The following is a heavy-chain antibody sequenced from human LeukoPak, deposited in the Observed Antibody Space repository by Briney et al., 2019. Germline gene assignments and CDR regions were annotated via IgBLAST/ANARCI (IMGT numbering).Heavy chain of an antibody. V-gene: IGHV4-38-2*02. CDR2: INHSGST. J-gene: IGHJ5*02. CDR3: ARLRRITMVRGVIITCNWFDP. D-gene: IGHD3-10*01. Sequence: SETLSLTCTVSGYSISSGYYWGWIRQPPGKGLEWIGEINHSGSTNYNPSLKSRVTISVDTSKNQFSLKLSSVTAADTAVYYCARLRRITMVRGVIITCNWFDPWGQGTLVTVSS. CDR1: GYSISSGYY.